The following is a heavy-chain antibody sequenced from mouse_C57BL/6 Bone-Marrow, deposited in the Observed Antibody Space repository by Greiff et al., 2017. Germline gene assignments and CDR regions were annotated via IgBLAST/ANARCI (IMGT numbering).Heavy chain of an antibody. CDR3: VSQGLITTVPYAMDY. Sequence: EVQLVESGGGLVQPKGSLKLSCAASGFTFNTYAMHWVRQAPGKGLEWVARIRSKSSNYATYYADSVKDRFTISRDDSQSMLYLQMNNLKTEDTAMYYCVSQGLITTVPYAMDYWGQGTSVTVSS. J-gene: IGHJ4*01. CDR2: IRSKSSNYAT. D-gene: IGHD1-1*01. V-gene: IGHV10-3*01. CDR1: GFTFNTYA.